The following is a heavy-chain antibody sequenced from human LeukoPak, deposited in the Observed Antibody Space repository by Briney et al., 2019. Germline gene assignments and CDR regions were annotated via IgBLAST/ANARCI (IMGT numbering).Heavy chain of an antibody. CDR3: ARDGGGRGYFDY. D-gene: IGHD3-10*01. V-gene: IGHV3-21*01. CDR2: ISSSSSYI. Sequence: PGGSLRLSCAASGFTFSSYSMNWVRQAPGKGLEWVSSISSSSSYIYYADSVKGRFTISRDNAKNSLYLQMNSLRAEDTAVYYCARDGGGRGYFDYWGQGTLVTVSS. CDR1: GFTFSSYS. J-gene: IGHJ4*02.